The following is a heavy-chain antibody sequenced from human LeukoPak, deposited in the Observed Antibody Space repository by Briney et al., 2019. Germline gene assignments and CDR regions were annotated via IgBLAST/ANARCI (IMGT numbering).Heavy chain of an antibody. V-gene: IGHV3-21*01. D-gene: IGHD3-22*01. CDR2: ISSSSSYI. Sequence: PGGSLRLSCAASGFTVSSNYMSWVRQAPGKGLEWVSSISSSSSYIYYADSVKGRFTISRDNAKNSLYLQMNSLRAEDTAVYYCAGCRGYDTRDLDYWGQGTLVTVSS. CDR3: AGCRGYDTRDLDY. J-gene: IGHJ4*02. CDR1: GFTVSSNY.